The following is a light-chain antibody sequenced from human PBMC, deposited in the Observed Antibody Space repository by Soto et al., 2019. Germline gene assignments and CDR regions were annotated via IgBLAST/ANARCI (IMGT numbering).Light chain of an antibody. J-gene: IGLJ2*01. Sequence: QSVLTQPPSVSGAPGQRVTISFTWSRSNIGAGYDVHWYQQLPGTAPKLLIYVTNNRPSGVPDRFSGSKSGTSASLAITGLRAEDEADYYCQTYDSSLSGSIFGGGTKLTVL. CDR1: RSNIGAGYD. CDR2: VTN. CDR3: QTYDSSLSGSI. V-gene: IGLV1-40*01.